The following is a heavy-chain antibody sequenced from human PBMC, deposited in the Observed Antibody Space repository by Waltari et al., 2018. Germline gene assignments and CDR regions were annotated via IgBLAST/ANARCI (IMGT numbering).Heavy chain of an antibody. CDR2: IYYSGST. D-gene: IGHD3-22*01. J-gene: IGHJ3*02. CDR1: GGSISSYY. V-gene: IGHV4-59*01. CDR3: AREGTYYYDSSGYYPHAFDI. Sequence: QVQLQESGPGLVKPSETLSLTCTASGGSISSYYWSWIRQPPGKGLEWIGYIYYSGSTNYNPSLKSRVTISVDTSKNQFSLKLSSVTAADTAVYYCAREGTYYYDSSGYYPHAFDIWGQGTMVTVSS.